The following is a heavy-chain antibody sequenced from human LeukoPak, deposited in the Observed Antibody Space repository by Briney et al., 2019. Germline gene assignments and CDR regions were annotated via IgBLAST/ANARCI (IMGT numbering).Heavy chain of an antibody. CDR2: IYPGDSDT. CDR3: ARHGSYCSGGSCAIDY. D-gene: IGHD2-15*01. V-gene: IGHV5-51*01. Sequence: GESLQISCKGSGYSFTSYWIGWVRQMPGKGLEWMGIIYPGDSDTRYSPSFQGQVTISADKSISAAYLQWSSLKASDTAMYYCARHGSYCSGGSCAIDYWGQGTLVTVSS. J-gene: IGHJ4*02. CDR1: GYSFTSYW.